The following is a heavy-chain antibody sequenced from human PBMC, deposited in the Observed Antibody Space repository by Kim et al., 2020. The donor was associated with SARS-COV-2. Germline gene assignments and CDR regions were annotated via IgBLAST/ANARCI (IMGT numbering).Heavy chain of an antibody. J-gene: IGHJ4*02. CDR3: ARGTPYYDFWSGYYSDEKLGYFDY. CDR1: GYTFTSYY. V-gene: IGHV1-46*01. Sequence: ASVKVSCKASGYTFTSYYMHWVRQAPGQGLEWMGIINPSGGSTSYAQKFQGRVTMTRDTSTSTVYMELSSLRSEDTAVYYCARGTPYYDFWSGYYSDEKLGYFDYWGQGTLVTVSS. D-gene: IGHD3-3*01. CDR2: INPSGGST.